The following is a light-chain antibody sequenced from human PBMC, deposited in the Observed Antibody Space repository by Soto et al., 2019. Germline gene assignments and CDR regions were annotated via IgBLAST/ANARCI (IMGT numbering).Light chain of an antibody. CDR1: QSVSSTY. J-gene: IGKJ4*01. V-gene: IGKV3-20*01. CDR3: QQHGSSQT. CDR2: GAS. Sequence: EIVLTQSPGTVSLSPGERAALSCRASQSVSSTYLAWYQQKPGQAPRLLIYGASSRATGIPDRFSGSGSGTDFTLTISRLEPEDFAVYYCQQHGSSQTFGGGTKVDIK.